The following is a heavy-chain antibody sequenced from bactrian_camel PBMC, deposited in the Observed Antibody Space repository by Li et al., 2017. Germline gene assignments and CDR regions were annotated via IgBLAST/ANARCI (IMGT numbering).Heavy chain of an antibody. J-gene: IGHJ4*01. D-gene: IGHD3*01. V-gene: IGHV3S13*01. CDR1: GDTSSTPTSYC. CDR2: LYTDGGNT. Sequence: DVQLVESGGDSVQAGGSLRLSCAASGDTSSTPTSYCMGWFRQAPGKDRESVALLYTDGGNTWYADSVKGRFTISRDNNANTLYLQMITLTPEDTGMYYCAVGSKWTCASGSWYQVAFYNDWGQGTQVTVS. CDR3: AVGSKWTCASGSWYQVAFYND.